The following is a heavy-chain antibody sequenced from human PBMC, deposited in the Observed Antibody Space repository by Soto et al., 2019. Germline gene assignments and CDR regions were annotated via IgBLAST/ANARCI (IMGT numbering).Heavy chain of an antibody. Sequence: QVQLQESGPGLVKPSETLSLTCTVSGDSISSYYCMWIRQPPGKGLESIGYLYYGRSANYNPSLKSRVTLSVDTATNQCSLTLSSMTAADTAVYYCALRSMAVVPEYWGQGTLVTVSS. V-gene: IGHV4-59*01. CDR3: ALRSMAVVPEY. CDR2: LYYGRSA. CDR1: GDSISSYY. J-gene: IGHJ4*02. D-gene: IGHD3-22*01.